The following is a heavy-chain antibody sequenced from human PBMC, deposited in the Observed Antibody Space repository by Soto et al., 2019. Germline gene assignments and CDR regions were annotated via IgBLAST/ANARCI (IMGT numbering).Heavy chain of an antibody. CDR2: INPNSGGT. J-gene: IGHJ6*02. CDR1: GYTFTGYY. V-gene: IGHV1-2*04. D-gene: IGHD4-17*01. Sequence: ASVKVSCKASGYTFTGYYMHWVRQAPGQGLEWMGWINPNSGGTNYAQKFQGWVTMTRDTSISTAYMELSRLRSDDTAVYYCARDPDPITGDMTTVTRDRAYGMDVWGQGTTVTVSS. CDR3: ARDPDPITGDMTTVTRDRAYGMDV.